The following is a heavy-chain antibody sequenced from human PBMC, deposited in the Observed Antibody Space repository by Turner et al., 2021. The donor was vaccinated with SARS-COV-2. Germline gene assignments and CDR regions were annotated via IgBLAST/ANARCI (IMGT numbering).Heavy chain of an antibody. CDR2: INHSGST. CDR3: ARGGGYSYGALDY. CDR1: GGSFSGYY. D-gene: IGHD5-18*01. V-gene: IGHV4-34*01. J-gene: IGHJ4*02. Sequence: QVQLQQWGAGLLKPSDTLSLTCAVYGGSFSGYYWSWIRQPPGKGLEWIGEINHSGSTNYNPSLKSRVTISVDTSKNQFSLKLSSVTAADTAVFYCARGGGYSYGALDYWGQGTLVTVSS.